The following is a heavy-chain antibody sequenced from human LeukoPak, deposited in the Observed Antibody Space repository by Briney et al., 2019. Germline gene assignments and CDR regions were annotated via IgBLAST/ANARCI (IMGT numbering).Heavy chain of an antibody. Sequence: SETLSLTCTVSGGXISSYYCSWIRQPAGKGLEWIGRIYTSGSTDYNPSLKSRVTMSVDTSKNQFSLKLWSVTAADTAVYYCARESKSYDGSGYYHDSWGQGTLVTVSS. CDR3: ARESKSYDGSGYYHDS. V-gene: IGHV4-4*07. J-gene: IGHJ4*02. CDR2: IYTSGST. D-gene: IGHD3-22*01. CDR1: GGXISSYY.